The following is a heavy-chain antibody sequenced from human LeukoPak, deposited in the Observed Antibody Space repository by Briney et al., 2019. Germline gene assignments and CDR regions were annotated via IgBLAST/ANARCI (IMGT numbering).Heavy chain of an antibody. CDR3: ARDFSNGWLYWFDP. J-gene: IGHJ5*02. D-gene: IGHD6-19*01. CDR1: GGSLRCFH. CDR2: LYSSGST. Sequence: ETLSLNCTGPGGSLRCFHRKWIRQPPGKGPEWIWGLYSSGSTNYNPSLKSRVTMSVDTSKNQFSLEMRSVTAADTAVYYCARDFSNGWLYWFDPWGQGTLVTVSS. V-gene: IGHV4-4*07.